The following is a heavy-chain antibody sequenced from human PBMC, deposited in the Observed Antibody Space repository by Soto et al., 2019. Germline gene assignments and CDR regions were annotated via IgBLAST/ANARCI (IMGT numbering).Heavy chain of an antibody. CDR1: GYTFTSYG. CDR3: ARDFNLDDCSSTSCYGGYYYYGMDV. Sequence: QVQLVQSGAEVKKPGASVKVSYKASGYTFTSYGISWVRQAPGQGLEWMGWISAYNGNTNYAQKLQGRVTMTTDTSTSTAYMELRSLRSDDTAVYYCARDFNLDDCSSTSCYGGYYYYGMDVWGQGTTVTVSS. J-gene: IGHJ6*02. V-gene: IGHV1-18*01. D-gene: IGHD2-2*01. CDR2: ISAYNGNT.